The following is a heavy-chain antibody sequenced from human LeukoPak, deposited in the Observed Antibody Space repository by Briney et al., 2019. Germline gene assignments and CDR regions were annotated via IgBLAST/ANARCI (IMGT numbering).Heavy chain of an antibody. Sequence: GGSLRLSCAASGFTFSSYAMSWVRQAPGKGLEWVSAISGSGGSTYYADSVKGRFTISRDNSKNTLYLQMNSLRAEDTAVYYCAREGITMVRGVIRGYFDYWGQGTLVTVSS. J-gene: IGHJ4*02. CDR3: AREGITMVRGVIRGYFDY. D-gene: IGHD3-10*01. CDR2: ISGSGGST. CDR1: GFTFSSYA. V-gene: IGHV3-23*01.